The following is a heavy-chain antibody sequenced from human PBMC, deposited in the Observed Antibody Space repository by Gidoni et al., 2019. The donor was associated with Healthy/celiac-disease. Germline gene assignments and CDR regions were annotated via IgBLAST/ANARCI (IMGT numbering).Heavy chain of an antibody. Sequence: EVQRVESGGGQVQPGGHLRHSCAASGVPFSSTGRPWVRQAPGEGLVWVSRISLDGSSTSSAGSVKGRFTISRGSATNSLYLQMNRLSVEETAVYSCASSAYTAMEPDYYYYGLDVWGQGTTVTVSS. J-gene: IGHJ6*02. CDR1: GVPFSSTG. V-gene: IGHV3-74*01. D-gene: IGHD5-18*01. CDR2: ISLDGSST. CDR3: ASSAYTAMEPDYYYYGLDV.